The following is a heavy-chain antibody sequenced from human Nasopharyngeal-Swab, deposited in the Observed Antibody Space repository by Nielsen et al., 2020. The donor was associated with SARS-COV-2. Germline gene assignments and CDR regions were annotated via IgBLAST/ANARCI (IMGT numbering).Heavy chain of an antibody. D-gene: IGHD5-12*01. Sequence: ASVQVSCKASGYTFTSYDINWVRQATGQGLEWMGWMNTNSGNTGYAQKFQGRVTMTRNTSISTAYMELSSLRSEDTAVYYCARDMGGYGIEDYYHYYGMDVWGQGTTVTVSS. J-gene: IGHJ6*02. CDR2: MNTNSGNT. CDR1: GYTFTSYD. CDR3: ARDMGGYGIEDYYHYYGMDV. V-gene: IGHV1-8*01.